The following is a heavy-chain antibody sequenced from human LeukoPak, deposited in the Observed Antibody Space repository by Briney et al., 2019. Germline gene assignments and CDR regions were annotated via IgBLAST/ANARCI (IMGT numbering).Heavy chain of an antibody. Sequence: PSETLSLTCTASGGSISSYYWSWIRQPPGKGLEWIGYIYYSGSTNYNPSLKSRVTISVDTSKNQFSLKLSSVTAADTAVYYCARATDYYDSSGYYGRKLFDYWGQGTLVTVSS. V-gene: IGHV4-59*01. CDR1: GGSISSYY. J-gene: IGHJ4*02. CDR3: ARATDYYDSSGYYGRKLFDY. CDR2: IYYSGST. D-gene: IGHD3-22*01.